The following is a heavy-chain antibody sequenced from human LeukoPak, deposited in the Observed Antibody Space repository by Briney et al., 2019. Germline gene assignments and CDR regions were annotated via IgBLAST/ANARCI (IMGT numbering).Heavy chain of an antibody. CDR3: ARVGDYGDYVNWFDP. V-gene: IGHV4-38-2*02. CDR1: DYSISDGYY. D-gene: IGHD4-17*01. CDR2: IHHIGST. J-gene: IGHJ5*02. Sequence: SETLSLTCSVSDYSISDGYYWGWLRQPPGKGLEWIGSIHHIGSTYYNPSLKSRVTISLDMSKNQLSLKVNSVTAADTAVYYCARVGDYGDYVNWFDPWGQGTLVTVSS.